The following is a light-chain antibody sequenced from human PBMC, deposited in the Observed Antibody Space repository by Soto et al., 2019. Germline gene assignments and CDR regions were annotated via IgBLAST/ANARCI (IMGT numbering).Light chain of an antibody. J-gene: IGLJ1*01. CDR3: TSSSSSTALYV. CDR2: QVT. CDR1: TRDIAGYNY. V-gene: IGLV2-14*01. Sequence: QSALTQPASVSGSLGQSITISCTGTTRDIAGYNYISWYQQLPGKAPKLMIYQVTIRPSGISNRFSGSKSGNTASLTISGLQAEDEADYYCTSSSSSTALYVFGTGTKLTV.